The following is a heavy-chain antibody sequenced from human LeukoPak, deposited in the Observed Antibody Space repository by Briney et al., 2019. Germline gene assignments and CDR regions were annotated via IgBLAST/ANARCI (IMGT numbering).Heavy chain of an antibody. D-gene: IGHD3-3*01. CDR2: ISAYNGNT. V-gene: IGHV1-18*01. CDR3: ARVGNFWSGYSPYYFDY. CDR1: GYTFTSYG. J-gene: IGHJ4*02. Sequence: ASVEVSCKASGYTFTSYGISWVRQAPGQGLEWMGWISAYNGNTNYAQKLQGRVTMTTDTSTSTAYMELRSLRSDDTAVYYCARVGNFWSGYSPYYFDYWGQGTLVTVSS.